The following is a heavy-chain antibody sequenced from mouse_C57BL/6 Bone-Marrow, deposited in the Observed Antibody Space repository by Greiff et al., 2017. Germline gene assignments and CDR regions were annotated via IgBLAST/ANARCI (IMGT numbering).Heavy chain of an antibody. J-gene: IGHJ2*01. D-gene: IGHD2-3*01. CDR3: ARQAIYDGYYVVDY. CDR2: ISDGGSYT. Sequence: EVNVVESGGGLVKPGGSLKLSCAASGFTFSSYAMSWVRQTPEKRLEWVATISDGGSYTYYPDNVKGRFTISRDNAKNNLYLQMSHLKSEDTAMYYCARQAIYDGYYVVDYWGQGTTLTVSS. V-gene: IGHV5-4*03. CDR1: GFTFSSYA.